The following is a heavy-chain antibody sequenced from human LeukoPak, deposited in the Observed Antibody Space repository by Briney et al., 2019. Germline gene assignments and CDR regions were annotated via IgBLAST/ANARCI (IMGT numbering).Heavy chain of an antibody. J-gene: IGHJ4*02. CDR1: GFTFGDYA. CDR3: TRVGYGLRYFDWLSPLFFDY. D-gene: IGHD3-9*01. CDR2: IRSKAYGGTT. Sequence: GGSLRLSCTASGFTFGDYAMSWVRQAPGKGLEWVGFIRSKAYGGTTEYAASVKGRFTISRDDSKSIAYLQMNSLKTEDTAVYYCTRVGYGLRYFDWLSPLFFDYWGQGTLVTVSS. V-gene: IGHV3-49*04.